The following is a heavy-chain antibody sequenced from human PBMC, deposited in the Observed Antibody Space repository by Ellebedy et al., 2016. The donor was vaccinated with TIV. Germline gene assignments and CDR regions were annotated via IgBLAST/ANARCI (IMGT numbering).Heavy chain of an antibody. CDR3: ARAHGRPLSGYYKSYYGMDV. CDR1: GGSINNYY. CDR2: IHHSGNS. Sequence: MPGGSLRLSCSVSGGSINNYYWTWIRQPPGQGLEWIGDIHHSGNSNIHPSLKSRVTISVDTSKNQFSLRLSSVTAADTAVYYCARAHGRPLSGYYKSYYGMDVWGQGTTVTVSS. V-gene: IGHV4-59*12. D-gene: IGHD3-9*01. J-gene: IGHJ6*02.